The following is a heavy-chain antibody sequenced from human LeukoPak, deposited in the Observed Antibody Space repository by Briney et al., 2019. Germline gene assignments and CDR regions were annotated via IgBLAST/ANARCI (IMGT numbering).Heavy chain of an antibody. CDR1: GFTFSSYS. CDR3: ASTPSRDYYYGMDV. Sequence: GGSLRLSCAAPGFTFSSYSMNWVRQAPGKGLEWVSSISSSSSYIYYADSVKGRFTISRDNAKNSLYLQMNSLRAEDTAVYYCASTPSRDYYYGMDVWGQGTTVTVSS. V-gene: IGHV3-21*01. CDR2: ISSSSSYI. J-gene: IGHJ6*02. D-gene: IGHD2-2*01.